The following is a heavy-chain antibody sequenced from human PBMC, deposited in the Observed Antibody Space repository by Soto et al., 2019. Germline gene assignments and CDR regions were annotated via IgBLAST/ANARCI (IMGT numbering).Heavy chain of an antibody. J-gene: IGHJ1*01. V-gene: IGHV3-48*03. CDR1: GFTLSKYD. Sequence: GGALRLSWAASGFTLSKYDMNLCRQAPGKGLEWVSDISSSGNNIHYADSVKGRFTISRDYAKNSLYLQMTSLRVEDTAVYYCDYMNPPPYWAQGTPVLVSS. D-gene: IGHD4-4*01. CDR3: DYMNPPPY. CDR2: ISSSGNNI.